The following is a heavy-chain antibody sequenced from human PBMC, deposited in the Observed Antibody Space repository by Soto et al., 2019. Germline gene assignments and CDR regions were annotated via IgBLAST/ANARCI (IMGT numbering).Heavy chain of an antibody. J-gene: IGHJ6*01. D-gene: IGHD3-10*01. CDR2: INPSGGST. CDR1: GYTFTSYG. V-gene: IGHV1-46*03. CDR3: ARPMVPGAPGSGMDV. Sequence: GASVKVSCKASGYTFTSYGISWVRQAPGQGLEWMGIINPSGGSTSYAQKFQGRVTMTRDTSTSTVYMELSSLRSEDTAVYYCARPMVPGAPGSGMDVWGQGTTVTVSS.